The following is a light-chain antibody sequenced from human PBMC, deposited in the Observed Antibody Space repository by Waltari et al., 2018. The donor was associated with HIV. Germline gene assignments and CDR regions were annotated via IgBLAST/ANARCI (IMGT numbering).Light chain of an antibody. J-gene: IGLJ2*01. V-gene: IGLV1-47*01. CDR2: RNN. Sequence: QSVLTQPPSASGTPGQRVTISCSGSSSNIGRHYVHWYQQLQGTAPKLLIYRNNQRPSGVPDRFFGSKSGTSASRAISGLRSEDEADYYCAAWDDSLSVVVFGGGTKLTVL. CDR3: AAWDDSLSVVV. CDR1: SSNIGRHY.